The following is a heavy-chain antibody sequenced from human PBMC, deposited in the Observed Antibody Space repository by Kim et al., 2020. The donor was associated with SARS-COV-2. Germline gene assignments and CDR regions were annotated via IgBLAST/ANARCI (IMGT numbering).Heavy chain of an antibody. CDR3: ARETVAGKENYYYAMDV. CDR2: FDWDDAK. V-gene: IGHV2-70*11. CDR1: GFSLSTRGMC. D-gene: IGHD6-19*01. Sequence: SGPTLVNPTQTLTLTCTFSGFSLSTRGMCVSWIRQPPGKALEWLARFDWDDAKYYSTSLKTRLTISKGTCKQHVVLTMTNMDPVDTATYYCARETVAGKENYYYAMDVWGQGTTVTVSS. J-gene: IGHJ6*02.